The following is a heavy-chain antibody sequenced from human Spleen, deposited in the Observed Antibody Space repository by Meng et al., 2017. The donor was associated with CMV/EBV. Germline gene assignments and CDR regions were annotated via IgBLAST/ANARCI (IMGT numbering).Heavy chain of an antibody. CDR3: ARVRRGPLYYYYGMDV. CDR2: IKQDGSEK. CDR1: GFTFSSYW. J-gene: IGHJ6*02. Sequence: GGSLRLSCAASGFTFSSYWMSWVRQAPGKGLEWVANIKQDGSEKYYVDSVKGRFTISRDNAKNSLYLQMNSLRAEDTAVYYCARVRRGPLYYYYGMDVWGQGTTVTVSS. V-gene: IGHV3-7*01.